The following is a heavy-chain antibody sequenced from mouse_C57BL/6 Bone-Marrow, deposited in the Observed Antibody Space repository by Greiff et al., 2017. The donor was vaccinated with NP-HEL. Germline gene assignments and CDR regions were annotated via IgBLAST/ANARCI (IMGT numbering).Heavy chain of an antibody. CDR1: GYTFTSYW. CDR3: AMPALLRWGYFDV. CDR2: IHPSDSDT. D-gene: IGHD1-1*01. Sequence: VQLHQPGAELVKPGASVKVSCKASGYTFTSYWMHWVKQRPGQGLEWIGRIHPSDSDTNYNQKFKGKATLTVDKSSSTAYMQLSSLTSEDSAVYYCAMPALLRWGYFDVWGTGTTVTVSS. J-gene: IGHJ1*03. V-gene: IGHV1-74*01.